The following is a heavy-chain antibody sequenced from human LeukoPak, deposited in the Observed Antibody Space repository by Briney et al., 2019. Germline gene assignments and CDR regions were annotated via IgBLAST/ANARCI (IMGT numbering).Heavy chain of an antibody. CDR1: GFTFSSYA. V-gene: IGHV3-23*01. J-gene: IGHJ4*02. Sequence: GGSLRLSCAASGFTFSSYAMSWVRQAPGKGLEWVSAISGSGGSTYYADSVKGRFTISRDNSKNTLYLQMNSLRAEDTAVYYCAKDPPNWGIVGAIRGGYFDYWGQGTLVTVSS. CDR2: ISGSGGST. CDR3: AKDPPNWGIVGAIRGGYFDY. D-gene: IGHD1-26*01.